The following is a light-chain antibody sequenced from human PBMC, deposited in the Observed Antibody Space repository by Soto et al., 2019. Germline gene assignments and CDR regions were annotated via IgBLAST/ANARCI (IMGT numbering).Light chain of an antibody. CDR3: QQLNDYPRYT. Sequence: DIQLTQSPSFLSASVGDRVTITCRASQGISSFLAWYQQKQEKAPKLLIYAASTLQSGAPSMFSGSGSGTEFTLTISSLQPEDFATYYRQQLNDYPRYTFGQGTKLEIK. CDR1: QGISSF. V-gene: IGKV1-9*01. CDR2: AAS. J-gene: IGKJ2*01.